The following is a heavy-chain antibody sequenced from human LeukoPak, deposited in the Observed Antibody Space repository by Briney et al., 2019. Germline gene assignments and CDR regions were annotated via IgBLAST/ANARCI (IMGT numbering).Heavy chain of an antibody. J-gene: IGHJ4*02. CDR1: GGSISSGGYY. CDR2: IYYSGTT. Sequence: SETLSLTCTVSGGSISSGGYYWSWIRQHPGKGLEWIGNIYYSGTTYYNPSLNSRVIISLDTSTSQFSLKLSSVTAADTAVYYCARTYGGKKDYSDYWGQGTLVTVSS. CDR3: ARTYGGKKDYSDY. D-gene: IGHD4-23*01. V-gene: IGHV4-31*03.